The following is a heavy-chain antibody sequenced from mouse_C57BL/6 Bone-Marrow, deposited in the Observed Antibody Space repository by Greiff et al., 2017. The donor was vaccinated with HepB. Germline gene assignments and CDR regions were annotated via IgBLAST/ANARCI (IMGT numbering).Heavy chain of an antibody. J-gene: IGHJ4*01. CDR2: IRLKSDNYAT. V-gene: IGHV6-3*01. CDR1: GFTFSNYW. CDR3: TDYYYGSSPYCAMDY. Sequence: EVKLMESGGGLVQPGGSMKLSCVASGFTFSNYWMNWVRQSPEKGLEWVAQIRLKSDNYATHYAESVKGRFTISRDDSKSSVYLQMNNLRAEDTGIYYCTDYYYGSSPYCAMDYWGQGTSVTVSS. D-gene: IGHD1-1*01.